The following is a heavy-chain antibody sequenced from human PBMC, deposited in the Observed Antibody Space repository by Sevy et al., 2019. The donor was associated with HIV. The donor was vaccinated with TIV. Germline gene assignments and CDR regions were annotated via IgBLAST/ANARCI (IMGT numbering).Heavy chain of an antibody. J-gene: IGHJ6*03. Sequence: SETLSLTCTVSGASISNYYWSWIRQPAGKGLEWIGRIDTRGDTRYNPSLKGRVTLSLDTSQNHFSLKLISVIAADTAVYYCARDVAIRGVFPTFYYHYYMDVWGKGTTVTVSS. CDR2: IDTRGDT. CDR3: ARDVAIRGVFPTFYYHYYMDV. CDR1: GASISNYY. V-gene: IGHV4-4*07. D-gene: IGHD3-10*01.